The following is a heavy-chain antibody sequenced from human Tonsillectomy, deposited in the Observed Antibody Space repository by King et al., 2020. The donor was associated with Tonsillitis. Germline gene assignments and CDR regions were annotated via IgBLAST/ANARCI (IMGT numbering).Heavy chain of an antibody. CDR1: GFTFSSYG. Sequence: VQLVESGGGVVQPGRSLRLSCAASGFTFSSYGMHWVRQAPGKGLEWVAVISYDGSNKYYADSVKGRFTISRDNSKNTLYLQMNSLRAEDTAVYYCAKGSHGWFGELLSFDYWGQGTLVTVSS. CDR2: ISYDGSNK. D-gene: IGHD3-10*01. CDR3: AKGSHGWFGELLSFDY. V-gene: IGHV3-30*18. J-gene: IGHJ4*02.